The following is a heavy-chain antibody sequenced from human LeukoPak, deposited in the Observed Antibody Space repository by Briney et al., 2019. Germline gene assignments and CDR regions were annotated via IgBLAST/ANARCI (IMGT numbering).Heavy chain of an antibody. J-gene: IGHJ4*02. D-gene: IGHD1-26*01. CDR2: ISSGGGST. V-gene: IGHV3-23*01. Sequence: GGSLRLSCAASGFTFSSHAMSWVRQAPGKGLEWVSAISSGGGSTYYADSVKGRFTISRDNSKNTLYLQMNSLSAEDMAVYYCAKEPYTGSQLLDYWGQGTLVTVSS. CDR3: AKEPYTGSQLLDY. CDR1: GFTFSSHA.